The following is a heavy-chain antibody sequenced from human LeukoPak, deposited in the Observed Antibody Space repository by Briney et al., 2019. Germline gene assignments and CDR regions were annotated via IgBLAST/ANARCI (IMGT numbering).Heavy chain of an antibody. J-gene: IGHJ6*03. CDR3: ARVLYSNYLGLRGSNSDYCMDG. Sequence: SETLSLTCTLSGDPISSYFWTWIRQPPGKGLEWIGYIFYSGTHNYHPSLKSRVTMSVDTSKKQFSLELRAVTAADTAEYSCARVLYSNYLGLRGSNSDYCMDGWGKGTTVTVPS. CDR1: GDPISSYF. V-gene: IGHV4-59*01. CDR2: IFYSGTH. D-gene: IGHD4-11*01.